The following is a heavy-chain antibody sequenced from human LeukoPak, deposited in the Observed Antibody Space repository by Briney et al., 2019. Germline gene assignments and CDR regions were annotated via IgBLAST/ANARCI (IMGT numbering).Heavy chain of an antibody. V-gene: IGHV3-23*01. J-gene: IGHJ5*02. CDR1: GFTVSSNY. CDR2: ISGSGGST. Sequence: PGGSLRLSCAASGFTVSSNYMSWVRQAPGKGLEWVSAISGSGGSTYYADSVKGRFTISRDNSKNTLYLQMNSLRAEDTAVYYCAKYLRFLEWSPNWFDPWGQGTLVTVSS. CDR3: AKYLRFLEWSPNWFDP. D-gene: IGHD3-3*01.